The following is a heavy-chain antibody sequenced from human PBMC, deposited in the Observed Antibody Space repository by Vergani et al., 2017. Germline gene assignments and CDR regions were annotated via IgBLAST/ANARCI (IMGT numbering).Heavy chain of an antibody. J-gene: IGHJ6*02. CDR1: GYTFTSYD. D-gene: IGHD2-2*01. CDR3: ARAGYCSSTSCFYYYYYGMDV. CDR2: MNPNSGNQ. Sequence: QVQLVQSGAAVKKPGASVKVSCKASGYTFTSYDINWVRQATGPGLEWRGWMNPNSGNQGYAQKFQGRVTMTRNTSISTAYMELSSLRSDDTSVYYCARAGYCSSTSCFYYYYYGMDVWGQGTTVTVSS. V-gene: IGHV1-8*01.